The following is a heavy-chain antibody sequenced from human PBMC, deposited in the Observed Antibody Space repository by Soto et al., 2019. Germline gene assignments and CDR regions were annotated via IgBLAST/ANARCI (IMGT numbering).Heavy chain of an antibody. J-gene: IGHJ6*02. D-gene: IGHD3-3*01. V-gene: IGHV1-69*13. CDR3: ATGRYGIMIFGVAPPSSDRLRPIIKYYGMDV. Sequence: GASVKVSCKASGGTFSSYAISWVRQAPGQGLEWMGGIIPIFGTANYAQKFQGRVTITADESTSTAYMELSSLRSEDTAVYYCATGRYGIMIFGVAPPSSDRLRPIIKYYGMDVWGQGTTVTVSS. CDR1: GGTFSSYA. CDR2: IIPIFGTA.